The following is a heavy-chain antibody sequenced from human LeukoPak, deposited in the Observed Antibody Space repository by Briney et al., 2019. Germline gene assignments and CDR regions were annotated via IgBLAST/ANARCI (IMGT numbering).Heavy chain of an antibody. D-gene: IGHD6-13*01. V-gene: IGHV4-4*02. CDR2: IYHGGST. Sequence: PSGTLSLTCAVSGGSISSSNWWSWVRQPPGKGLEWIGEIYHGGSTNYNPSLKSRVTISVDKSKNQFSLKLSSVTAADTAVYYCARGGIAAAGHSYFDYWGQGTLVTVSS. J-gene: IGHJ4*02. CDR3: ARGGIAAAGHSYFDY. CDR1: GGSISSSNW.